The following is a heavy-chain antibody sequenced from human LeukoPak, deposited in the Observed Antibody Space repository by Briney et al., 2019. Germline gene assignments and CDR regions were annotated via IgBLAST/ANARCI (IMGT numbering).Heavy chain of an antibody. J-gene: IGHJ3*01. CDR3: ASYREAYDLYPHGLDV. CDR1: GASVSTTAYF. D-gene: IGHD5-24*01. Sequence: SQTLSLTCSVSGASVSTTAYFWNWIRQPAGEGPEWIGRIYASGNTHYNPSLKSRVTMSLDTSKNQFSLTTNSVTAADSAVYFCASYREAYDLYPHGLDVWGRGTVVTVSS. V-gene: IGHV4-61*02. CDR2: IYASGNT.